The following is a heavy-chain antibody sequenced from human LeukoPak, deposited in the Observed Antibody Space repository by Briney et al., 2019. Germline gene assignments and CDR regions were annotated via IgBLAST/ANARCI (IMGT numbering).Heavy chain of an antibody. Sequence: PSETLSLTCTVSGGSISSYYWSWIRQPPGKGLEWIGSIYYSGSTYYNPSLKSRVTISIDTSKNQFSLKLSSVTAADTAVYYCARRLAYYDYWGQGTLVTVSS. CDR1: GGSISSYY. CDR2: IYYSGST. V-gene: IGHV4-39*07. CDR3: ARRLAYYDY. J-gene: IGHJ4*02.